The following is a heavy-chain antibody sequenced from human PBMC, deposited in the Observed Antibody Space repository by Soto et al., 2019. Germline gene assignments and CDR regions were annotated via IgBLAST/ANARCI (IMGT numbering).Heavy chain of an antibody. CDR2: IYVGGYT. D-gene: IGHD6-6*01. J-gene: IGHJ5*01. V-gene: IGHV3-66*01. Sequence: EVQLVESGGDLVQPEGSLRLSCAASGFTVSNNYMTWVRQAPGKGLEWVSLIYVGGYTYYADSVKGRFTISRDNSKNTLYLQMNSLRAEDTAVYYCAVYAPRHWFDSWGQGTLVTVSS. CDR3: AVYAPRHWFDS. CDR1: GFTVSNNY.